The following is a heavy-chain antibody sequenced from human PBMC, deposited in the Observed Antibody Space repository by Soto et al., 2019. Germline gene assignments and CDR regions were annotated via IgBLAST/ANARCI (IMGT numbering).Heavy chain of an antibody. Sequence: QVQLVQSGAEVKKPGASVKVSCKASGYTFTGYYMHWVRQAPGQGLEWMGWINPNSGGTNYAQKFQGWVTMTRDTSISTAYMELSRLRSDDTAVYYCARDVSAKGQYYYGMDVWGQGTTVTVSS. CDR3: ARDVSAKGQYYYGMDV. CDR1: GYTFTGYY. V-gene: IGHV1-2*04. J-gene: IGHJ6*02. CDR2: INPNSGGT.